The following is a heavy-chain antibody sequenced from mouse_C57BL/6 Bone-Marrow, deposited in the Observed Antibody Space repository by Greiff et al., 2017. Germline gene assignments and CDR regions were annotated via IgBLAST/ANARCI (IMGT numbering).Heavy chain of an antibody. J-gene: IGHJ3*01. Sequence: EVQVVESGGGLVKPGGSLKLSCAASGFPFSDYGMHWVRQAPEKGLEWVAYISSGSSTIYYADTVKGRFTISRDNAKNTLFLQMTSLRSEDTAMCYCARLYYSNGAYWGQGTLVTVSA. CDR1: GFPFSDYG. CDR2: ISSGSSTI. V-gene: IGHV5-17*01. CDR3: ARLYYSNGAY. D-gene: IGHD2-5*01.